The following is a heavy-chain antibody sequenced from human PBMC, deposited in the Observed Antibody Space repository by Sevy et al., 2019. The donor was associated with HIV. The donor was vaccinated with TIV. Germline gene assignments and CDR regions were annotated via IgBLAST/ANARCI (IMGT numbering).Heavy chain of an antibody. V-gene: IGHV4-59*01. CDR1: GGSINSFF. J-gene: IGHJ4*02. Sequence: SETLSLTCAVSGGSINSFFWSWIRQSPGKGLEWIGYVYDSGNSEYNPSLRSRVSLSVDTSKKQFSLKLSSVTAAETAVYYCARGGGIYYDSRGFHPQYYFDSWGQGTLVTVSS. CDR2: VYDSGNS. CDR3: ARGGGIYYDSRGFHPQYYFDS. D-gene: IGHD3-22*01.